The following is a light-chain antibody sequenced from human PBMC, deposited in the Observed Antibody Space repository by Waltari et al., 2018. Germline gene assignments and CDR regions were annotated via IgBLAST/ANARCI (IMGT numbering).Light chain of an antibody. CDR2: SNK. J-gene: IGLJ3*02. Sequence: QFVLVQPPAASATPGQRVIISCSGNTANIGNNPVNWYQHLPGPSPKVLIYSNKQRPSGVPDRFSGSKSGTSASLAISGLQSEDEADYYCSTWDDTLNGRVFGGGTKLTVL. V-gene: IGLV1-44*01. CDR1: TANIGNNP. CDR3: STWDDTLNGRV.